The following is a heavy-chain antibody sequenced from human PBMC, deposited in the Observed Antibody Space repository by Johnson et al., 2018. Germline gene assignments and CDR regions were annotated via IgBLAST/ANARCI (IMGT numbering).Heavy chain of an antibody. D-gene: IGHD6-13*01. CDR3: AKDYGSSWFYGMDV. CDR2: ISGGGGST. V-gene: IGHV3-23*04. CDR1: GFTFSSYA. J-gene: IGHJ6*02. Sequence: EVQLVESGGGLVQPGGSLRLSCAASGFTFSSYAMSWVRQAPGKGLEWVSTISGGGGSTYSADSVKGRFTISRDNSKKTLYLQMNSRRAEETAEYYCAKDYGSSWFYGMDVRGQGSTVTVSS.